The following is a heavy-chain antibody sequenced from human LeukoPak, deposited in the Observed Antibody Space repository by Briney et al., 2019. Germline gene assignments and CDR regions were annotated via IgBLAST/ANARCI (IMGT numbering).Heavy chain of an antibody. CDR3: ARVSSYGPKNYYYHYMDV. CDR1: GFTFNDAW. J-gene: IGHJ6*03. V-gene: IGHV3-30*02. D-gene: IGHD5-18*01. Sequence: GGSLRLSCAVSGFTFNDAWMTWVRQAPGKGLEWVAFIRYDGSNKYYADSVKGRFTISRDNSKNTLYLQMNSLRAEDTAVYYCARVSSYGPKNYYYHYMDVWGKGTTVTISS. CDR2: IRYDGSNK.